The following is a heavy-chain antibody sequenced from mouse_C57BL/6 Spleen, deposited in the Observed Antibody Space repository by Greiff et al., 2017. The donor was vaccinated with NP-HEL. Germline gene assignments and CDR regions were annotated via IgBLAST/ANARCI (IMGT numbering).Heavy chain of an antibody. J-gene: IGHJ2*01. Sequence: QVQLQQPGAELVKPGASVKLSCKASGYTFTSYWMHWVKQRPGQGLEWIGMIHPNSGSTNYNEKFKSKATLTVDKSSSTAYMQLSSLTSEDSAVYYCARGSGKKMAYYFDYWGQGTTLTVSS. CDR1: GYTFTSYW. D-gene: IGHD1-3*01. V-gene: IGHV1-64*01. CDR3: ARGSGKKMAYYFDY. CDR2: IHPNSGST.